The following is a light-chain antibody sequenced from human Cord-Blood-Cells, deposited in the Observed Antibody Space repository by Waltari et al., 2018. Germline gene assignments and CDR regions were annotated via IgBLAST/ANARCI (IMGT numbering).Light chain of an antibody. CDR3: SSYTSSSTLV. CDR1: SSDVGGYNY. Sequence: QSALTQPASVSGSPGQSITISCTGTSSDVGGYNYVSWYQQDPGKAPKPMVYDVSKRHSGLSNRFSGSESGNTAALTISGLQAEDEADYYCSSYTSSSTLVFGGGTKLTVL. CDR2: DVS. J-gene: IGLJ3*02. V-gene: IGLV2-14*01.